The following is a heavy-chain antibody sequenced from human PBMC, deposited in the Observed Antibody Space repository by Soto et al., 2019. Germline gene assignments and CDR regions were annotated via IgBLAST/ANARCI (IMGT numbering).Heavy chain of an antibody. V-gene: IGHV3-30-3*01. CDR2: ISYDGSNK. Sequence: QVQLVESGGGVVQPGRSLRLSCAASGFTFSSYAMHWVRQAPGKGLECVAVISYDGSNKYYADSVKGRFTITRDNSKNTLYLQMKSLRAEDTAVYYCARGGRIAARPYYYYGMDVWGQGTTVTVSS. CDR3: ARGGRIAARPYYYYGMDV. J-gene: IGHJ6*02. CDR1: GFTFSSYA. D-gene: IGHD6-6*01.